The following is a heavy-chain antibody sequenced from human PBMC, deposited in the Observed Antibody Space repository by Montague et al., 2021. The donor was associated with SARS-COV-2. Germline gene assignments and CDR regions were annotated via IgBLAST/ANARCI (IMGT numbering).Heavy chain of an antibody. CDR1: GGSVSSRSHF. J-gene: IGHJ5*02. CDR2: IYATGSA. CDR3: TRVVVVVPASPAPTLFDP. V-gene: IGHV4-61*09. Sequence: TLSLTCTVSGGSVSSRSHFWSWIRQPAGKGLEWIGHIYATGSAKYNPSLESRVTISVDTPNNQFSLRLNSVTAADTAVYYCTRVVVVVPASPAPTLFDPWGQGILVTVSS. D-gene: IGHD2-15*01.